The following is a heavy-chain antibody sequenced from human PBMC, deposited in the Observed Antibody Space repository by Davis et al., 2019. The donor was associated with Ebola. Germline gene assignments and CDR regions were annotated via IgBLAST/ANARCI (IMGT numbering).Heavy chain of an antibody. D-gene: IGHD6-13*01. CDR3: ARLASSSWFHGMDV. Sequence: KVSCKASGYSFNTYWIVWVRQMPGKGLEYMGMISPGDSHTNYSPSFQGQVIMSADKSTRTAYLQWSSLKASDTAMYYCARLASSSWFHGMDVWGQGTTVTVSS. J-gene: IGHJ6*02. CDR2: ISPGDSHT. CDR1: GYSFNTYW. V-gene: IGHV5-51*01.